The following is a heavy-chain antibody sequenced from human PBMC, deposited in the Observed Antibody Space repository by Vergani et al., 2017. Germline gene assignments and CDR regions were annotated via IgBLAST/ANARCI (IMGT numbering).Heavy chain of an antibody. V-gene: IGHV4-61*01. J-gene: IGHJ5*02. Sequence: QVQLQESGPGLVKPSETLSLTCTVSGGSVSSGSYYWSWIRQPPGKGLEWIGYIYYSGSTNYNPSLKSRVTISVDTSKNQFSLKLSSVTAADTAVYYCARYRYFGWSPNRDNWFDPWGQGTLVTVSS. D-gene: IGHD3-9*01. CDR2: IYYSGST. CDR1: GGSVSSGSYY. CDR3: ARYRYFGWSPNRDNWFDP.